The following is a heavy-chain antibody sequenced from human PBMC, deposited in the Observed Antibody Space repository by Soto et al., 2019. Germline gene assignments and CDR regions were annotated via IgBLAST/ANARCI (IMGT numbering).Heavy chain of an antibody. D-gene: IGHD2-15*01. J-gene: IGHJ6*02. CDR1: GFNFAEYA. CDR2: ISWERGRI. Sequence: PGGCLRLSCALSGFNFAEYAMRCVRQIPGKGLECVSGISWERGRIGYADSVKGRFTISRDNAKKSLFLQMNSLRPEDTALYYSAKVVVQATQPRYYFYGMDVWGQGTTVTVSS. CDR3: AKVVVQATQPRYYFYGMDV. V-gene: IGHV3-9*01.